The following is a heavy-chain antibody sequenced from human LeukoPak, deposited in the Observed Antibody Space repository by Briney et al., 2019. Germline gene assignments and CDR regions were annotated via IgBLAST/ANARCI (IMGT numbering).Heavy chain of an antibody. D-gene: IGHD6-19*01. CDR3: ARDSSGWYSTGMDV. J-gene: IGHJ6*02. CDR1: GFTVSSNY. V-gene: IGHV3-66*01. Sequence: GGSLRLSCAASGFTVSSNYMSWVRQAPGKGLEWVSVIYSGGSTYYADSVKGRFTISRDNSKNTLYLQMNSLRAEDTAAYYCARDSSGWYSTGMDVWGQGTTVTVSS. CDR2: IYSGGST.